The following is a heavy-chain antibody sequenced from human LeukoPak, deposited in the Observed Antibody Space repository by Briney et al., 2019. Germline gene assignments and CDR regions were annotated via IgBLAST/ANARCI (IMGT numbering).Heavy chain of an antibody. D-gene: IGHD3-10*01. Sequence: GGSLRLSCAASGFTVSSNYMSWVRQAPGKGLEWVSVIYSGGSTYYADSVKGRFTISRHNSKNTLYLQMNSLRAEDTAVYYCARARGSGSYLNWFDPWGQGTLVTVSS. CDR3: ARARGSGSYLNWFDP. CDR1: GFTVSSNY. J-gene: IGHJ5*02. CDR2: IYSGGST. V-gene: IGHV3-53*04.